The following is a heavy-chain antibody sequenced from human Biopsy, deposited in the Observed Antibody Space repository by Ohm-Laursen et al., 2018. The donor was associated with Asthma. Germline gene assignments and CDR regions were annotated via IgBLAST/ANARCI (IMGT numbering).Heavy chain of an antibody. CDR3: ARKAGSCISRTCYSLDF. CDR1: GGTFNTYV. CDR2: INSVFGTT. D-gene: IGHD2-2*01. Sequence: SSVKVSCKSLGGTFNTYVIGWVRQAPGQGLEWMGGINSVFGTTTYPQKFQDRVTITADDSTSTVYVELSSLRSEDTAVYYCARKAGSCISRTCYSLDFWGLGTLVTVSS. V-gene: IGHV1-69*01. J-gene: IGHJ4*02.